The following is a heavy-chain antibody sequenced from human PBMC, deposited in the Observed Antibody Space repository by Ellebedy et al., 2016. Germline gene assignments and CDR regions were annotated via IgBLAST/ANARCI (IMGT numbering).Heavy chain of an antibody. CDR2: ISSSSTYI. V-gene: IGHV3-21*06. D-gene: IGHD2/OR15-2a*01. CDR1: GFTFSSYT. Sequence: GETLKISCAASGFTFSSYTMNWVRQAPGKGLEWVSSISSSSTYIYYADSVKGRFTISRDNAQNSLYLQMNSLRVEDTAVYYCARDSSAEYFQHWGPGTLVTVSS. CDR3: ARDSSAEYFQH. J-gene: IGHJ1*01.